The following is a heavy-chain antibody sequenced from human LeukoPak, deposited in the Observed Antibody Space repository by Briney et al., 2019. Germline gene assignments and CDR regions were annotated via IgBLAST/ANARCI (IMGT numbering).Heavy chain of an antibody. CDR1: GFTFSSYW. CDR2: IKQDGSEK. D-gene: IGHD3-10*01. V-gene: IGHV3-7*01. CDR3: TRDGDTVLTRGYYYYMDV. J-gene: IGHJ6*03. Sequence: GGSLRLSCAASGFTFSSYWMSWVRQAPGKGLEWVANIKQDGSEKYYVDSVKGRFTISRDNAKNSLYLQMNSLRAEDTAVYYCTRDGDTVLTRGYYYYMDVWGKGTTVTVSS.